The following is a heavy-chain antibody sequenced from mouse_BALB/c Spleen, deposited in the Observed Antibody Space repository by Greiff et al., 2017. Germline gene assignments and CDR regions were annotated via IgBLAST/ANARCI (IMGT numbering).Heavy chain of an antibody. CDR2: IDPSDSET. Sequence: QVQLQQPGAELVKPGAPVKLSCKASGYTFTSYWMNWVKQRPGRGLEWIGRIDPSDSETHYNQKFKDKATLTVDKSSSTAYIQLSSLTSEDSAVYYGARHMDDYDEGAAMDYWGQGTSVTVSS. J-gene: IGHJ4*01. CDR1: GYTFTSYW. CDR3: ARHMDDYDEGAAMDY. D-gene: IGHD2-4*01. V-gene: IGHV1-69*02.